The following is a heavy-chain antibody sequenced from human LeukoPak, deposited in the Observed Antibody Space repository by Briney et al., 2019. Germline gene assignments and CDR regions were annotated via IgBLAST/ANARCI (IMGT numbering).Heavy chain of an antibody. CDR3: AREGAFDYGSGSYPN. CDR1: GYTFTSYD. J-gene: IGHJ4*02. D-gene: IGHD3-10*01. V-gene: IGHV1-8*01. Sequence: GASVKVSCKASGYTFTSYDINWVRQATGQGLEWMGWMNPNSGNTGYAQKFQGRVTMTRNTSISTAYMELSSMRSEDTAVYYCAREGAFDYGSGSYPNWGQGTLVTVSS. CDR2: MNPNSGNT.